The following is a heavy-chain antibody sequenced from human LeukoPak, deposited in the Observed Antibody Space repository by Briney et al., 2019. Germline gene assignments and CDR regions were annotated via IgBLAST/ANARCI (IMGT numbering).Heavy chain of an antibody. D-gene: IGHD6-19*01. CDR3: ARDRISGGGWSPGVDL. J-gene: IGHJ4*02. V-gene: IGHV3-30*04. Sequence: GRSPRLSCAASGFTFSSHPMQWVRQAPGKGLEWVAVISYDGSNKYYTDSVKGRFTISRDNSKNTLYLEMNSLRAEDTAVYYCARDRISGGGWSPGVDLWGQGTLVAVST. CDR2: ISYDGSNK. CDR1: GFTFSSHP.